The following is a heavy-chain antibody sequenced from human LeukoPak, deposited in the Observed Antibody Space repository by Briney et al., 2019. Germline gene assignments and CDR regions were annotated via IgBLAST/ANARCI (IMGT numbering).Heavy chain of an antibody. V-gene: IGHV4-61*02. CDR2: IYTSGNT. Sequence: PSETLSLTCTVSGGSISSGSHYWSWIRQPAGKGLEWIGRIYTSGNTNYNPSLKNRVTISADTSKNQFSLKLSSVTAADTAVYYCARDKGQWLVGEYYYYMDVWGKGTTVTASS. CDR3: ARDKGQWLVGEYYYYMDV. D-gene: IGHD6-19*01. J-gene: IGHJ6*03. CDR1: GGSISSGSHY.